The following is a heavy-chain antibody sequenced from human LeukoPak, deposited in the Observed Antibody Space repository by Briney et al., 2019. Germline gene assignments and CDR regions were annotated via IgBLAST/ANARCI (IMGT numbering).Heavy chain of an antibody. J-gene: IGHJ6*02. CDR2: INHSGST. CDR3: ARVPYCSSTSCYFYYYYYAMDV. D-gene: IGHD2-2*01. Sequence: PSETLSLTCAVYGGSFSGYYWSWIRQPPGKGLEWIGEINHSGSTNYNPSLKSRVTIPVDTSKNQFSLKLSSVTAADTAVYYCARVPYCSSTSCYFYYYYYAMDVWGQGTTVTVSS. V-gene: IGHV4-34*01. CDR1: GGSFSGYY.